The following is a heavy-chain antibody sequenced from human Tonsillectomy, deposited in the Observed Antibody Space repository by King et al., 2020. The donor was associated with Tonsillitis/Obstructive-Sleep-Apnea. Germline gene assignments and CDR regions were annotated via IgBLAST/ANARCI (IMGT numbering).Heavy chain of an antibody. CDR3: ARGGGYLAPFDY. V-gene: IGHV3-74*01. J-gene: IGHJ4*02. Sequence: VQLVESGGGLVQPGGSLRLSCAASGFTFSSYWMHWVRQAPGKGLVWVSRINSDGSSTSYADSVKGRFTISRDNAKNTLYLQLNSLRAEDTAVYYCARGGGYLAPFDYWGQGTLVTVSS. CDR1: GFTFSSYW. CDR2: INSDGSST. D-gene: IGHD3-22*01.